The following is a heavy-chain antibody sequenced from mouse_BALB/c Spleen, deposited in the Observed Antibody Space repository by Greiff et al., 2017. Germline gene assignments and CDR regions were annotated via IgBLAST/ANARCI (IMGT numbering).Heavy chain of an antibody. J-gene: IGHJ1*01. CDR3: TRDPYYGSSTYWYFDV. D-gene: IGHD1-1*01. V-gene: IGHV5-6-4*01. CDR1: GFTFSSYT. Sequence: DVMLVESGGGLVKPGGSLKLSCAASGFTFSSYTMSWVRQTPEKRLEWVATISSGGSYTYYPDSVKGRFTISRDNAKNTLYLQMSSLKSEDTAMYYCTRDPYYGSSTYWYFDVWGAGTTVTVSS. CDR2: ISSGGSYT.